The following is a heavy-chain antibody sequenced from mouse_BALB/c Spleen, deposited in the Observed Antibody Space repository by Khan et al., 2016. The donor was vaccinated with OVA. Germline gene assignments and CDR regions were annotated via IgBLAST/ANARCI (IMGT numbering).Heavy chain of an antibody. D-gene: IGHD1-1*01. Sequence: EVKLLESGPGLVKPSQSLSLTCTVTGYSIPTDYAWNWIRQFPGNKLEWMGYISYSGNTKYNPSLKSRISITRDTSKNQFFLQLKSVTTEDTARYYCARVYGGDFDYWGQGTTLTVSS. J-gene: IGHJ2*01. CDR1: GYSIPTDYA. CDR3: ARVYGGDFDY. V-gene: IGHV3-2*02. CDR2: ISYSGNT.